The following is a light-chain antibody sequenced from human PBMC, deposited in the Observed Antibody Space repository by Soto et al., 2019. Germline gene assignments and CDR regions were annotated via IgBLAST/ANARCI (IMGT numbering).Light chain of an antibody. CDR2: HAS. Sequence: IQVTQSPSTLSASVGDRVTIPCRASQSISRDLAWYQQKPGKAPKLLIYHASSLATGVPSRFSGSGSGTEFTLTISSLQPDDFAAYYCQQYSTLWTFGPGTKVDIK. CDR3: QQYSTLWT. J-gene: IGKJ1*01. V-gene: IGKV1-5*01. CDR1: QSISRD.